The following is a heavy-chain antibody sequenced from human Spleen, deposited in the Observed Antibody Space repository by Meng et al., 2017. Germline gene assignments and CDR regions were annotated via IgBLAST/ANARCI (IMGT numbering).Heavy chain of an antibody. CDR3: ARGRVVVAATPPDY. D-gene: IGHD2-15*01. Sequence: EVQLVESGGGLVKPGGSLRLSCATYGFSFSSYSMHWVRQAPGKGLEWVSSISSSSAYADSVKGRFTISRDNAKNSVYLQMTSLRVEDTAVYYCARGRVVVAATPPDYWGQGTLVTVSS. J-gene: IGHJ4*02. V-gene: IGHV3-21*01. CDR1: GFSFSSYS. CDR2: ISSSSA.